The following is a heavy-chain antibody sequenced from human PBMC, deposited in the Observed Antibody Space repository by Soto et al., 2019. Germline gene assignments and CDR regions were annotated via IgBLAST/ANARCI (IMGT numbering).Heavy chain of an antibody. D-gene: IGHD5-12*01. CDR1: GYTFTSYG. Sequence: QVQLVQSGAEVKKPGASVKVSCKASGYTFTSYGINWVRQAPGQGLEWMGWISAYNGNTHYAQKLQGRVTMTTDTTPSTASMELSRLRSDDTVGYYSARVQSGYDCACWGHGTLGTDCS. CDR2: ISAYNGNT. V-gene: IGHV1-18*01. CDR3: ARVQSGYDCAC. J-gene: IGHJ4*01.